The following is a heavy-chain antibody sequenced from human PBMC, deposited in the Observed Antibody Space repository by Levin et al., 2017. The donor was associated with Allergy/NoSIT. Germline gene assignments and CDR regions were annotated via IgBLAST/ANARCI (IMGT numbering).Heavy chain of an antibody. CDR2: ISYDGDET. Sequence: SCAASGFPFSRSFMHWVRQAPGKGLEWVTLISYDGDETLYADSVKGRFTVYRDNSKDTLYLQLRSLRPEDTAVYSCAKGPRPRMDVWGKGTTVIVSS. V-gene: IGHV3-30*18. CDR3: AKGPRPRMDV. J-gene: IGHJ6*03. CDR1: GFPFSRSF.